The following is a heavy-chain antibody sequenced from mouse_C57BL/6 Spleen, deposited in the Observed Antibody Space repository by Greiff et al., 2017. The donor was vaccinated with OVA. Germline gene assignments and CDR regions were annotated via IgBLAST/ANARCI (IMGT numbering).Heavy chain of an antibody. V-gene: IGHV5-9-1*02. J-gene: IGHJ1*03. D-gene: IGHD1-1*01. CDR3: TRDGPYYGSSYGYFDV. Sequence: EVMLVESGEGLVKPGGSLKLSCAASGFTFSSYAMSWVRQTPEKRLEWVAYISSGGDYIYYADTVKGRFTISRDNARNTLYLQMSSLKSEDTAMYYCTRDGPYYGSSYGYFDVWGTGTTVTVSS. CDR2: ISSGGDYI. CDR1: GFTFSSYA.